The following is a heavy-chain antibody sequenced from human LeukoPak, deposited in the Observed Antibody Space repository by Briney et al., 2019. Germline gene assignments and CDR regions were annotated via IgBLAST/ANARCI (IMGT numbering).Heavy chain of an antibody. V-gene: IGHV3-48*01. CDR1: GFTFSNYA. CDR2: ISSSSATI. J-gene: IGHJ6*03. CDR3: ARDRHVPGLYYYYMDV. D-gene: IGHD6-6*01. Sequence: GGSLRLSCAASGFTFSNYAMSWVRQAPGKGLESVSYISSSSATIFYADSVKGRFTISRDNAKNSLYLQMNSLRPEDTAVYFCARDRHVPGLYYYYMDVWGKGTTVTVSS.